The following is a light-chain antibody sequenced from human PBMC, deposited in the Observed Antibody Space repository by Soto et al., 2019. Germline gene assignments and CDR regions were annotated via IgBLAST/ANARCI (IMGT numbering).Light chain of an antibody. CDR3: QQYKNWPPLT. Sequence: EIVMTQSPATLSVSPGETATHSCRASQSVRYNLAWYQQKPGQGPRLLIYGAFTRATGIPARFSGSGSGTEFTLTIRSLQSEDFAVYYCQQYKNWPPLTFGGGTKVEIK. J-gene: IGKJ4*01. CDR1: QSVRYN. V-gene: IGKV3-15*01. CDR2: GAF.